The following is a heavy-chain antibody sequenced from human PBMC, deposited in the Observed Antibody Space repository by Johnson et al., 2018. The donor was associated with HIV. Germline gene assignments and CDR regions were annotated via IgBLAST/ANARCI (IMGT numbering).Heavy chain of an antibody. Sequence: VQLVESGGGLIQPGGSLRLSCAASGFTFIDYAMIWVRQAPGKGLEWVSFISGGEDDTYYADSVKGRFTISRDNSKNTLYLQMNSLRAEDTAVYYCPVDTEAFDIWGQGTMVTVSS. D-gene: IGHD1-14*01. V-gene: IGHV3-23*04. CDR2: ISGGEDDT. J-gene: IGHJ3*02. CDR1: GFTFIDYA. CDR3: PVDTEAFDI.